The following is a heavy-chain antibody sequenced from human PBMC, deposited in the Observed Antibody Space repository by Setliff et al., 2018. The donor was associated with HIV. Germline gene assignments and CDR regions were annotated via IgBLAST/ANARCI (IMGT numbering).Heavy chain of an antibody. J-gene: IGHJ4*02. CDR1: GWSFSGYY. D-gene: IGHD3-22*01. CDR3: ARLITTYYYDSSAYYHPA. Sequence: SETLSLTCAVYGWSFSGYYWSWIRQPPGKGLEWIGEINHSGSTNYNPSLKSRVTISVDTSKNQFSLKLSSVTAADTAVFYCARLITTYYYDSSAYYHPAWGQGTLVTVSS. CDR2: INHSGST. V-gene: IGHV4-34*01.